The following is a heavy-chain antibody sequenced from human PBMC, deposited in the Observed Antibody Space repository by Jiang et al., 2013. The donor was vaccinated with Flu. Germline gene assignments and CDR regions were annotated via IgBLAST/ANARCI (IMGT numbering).Heavy chain of an antibody. CDR3: ARDSKEDVIVVPEDPARNDHYYYGLDV. J-gene: IGHJ6*02. CDR2: ISSDSDYI. V-gene: IGHV3-21*06. CDR1: GFTFSLYT. Sequence: VQLLESGGRLVKPGGSLRLSCAASGFTFSLYTMNWVRQAPGKGLEWISSISSDSDYIYFADSVKGRFTVSRDNPKNSLYLQMNSLRAEDTAMYYCARDSKEDVIVVPEDPARNDHYYYGLDVVGPRDHGHRLL. D-gene: IGHD2-2*01.